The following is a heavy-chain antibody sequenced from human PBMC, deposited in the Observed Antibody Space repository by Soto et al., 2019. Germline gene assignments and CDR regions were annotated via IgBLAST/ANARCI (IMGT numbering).Heavy chain of an antibody. CDR3: ARGCGSGSYYWFDP. Sequence: GGSLRLSCAASGFTFSNYGMSWVRQAPGKGLEWVSAVSDNGGRTRYADSVKGRFTISRDSAKNSLYLQMNSLRAEDTAVYYCARGCGSGSYYWFDPWGQGTLVTVSS. D-gene: IGHD3-10*01. V-gene: IGHV3-23*01. J-gene: IGHJ5*02. CDR2: VSDNGGRT. CDR1: GFTFSNYG.